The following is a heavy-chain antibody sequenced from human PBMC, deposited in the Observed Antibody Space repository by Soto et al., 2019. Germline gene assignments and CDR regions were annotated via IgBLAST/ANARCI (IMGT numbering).Heavy chain of an antibody. V-gene: IGHV4-59*01. CDR2: IYYSGST. CDR3: ARLRRNYYGSGSNDAFDI. D-gene: IGHD3-10*01. CDR1: GGSISSYY. J-gene: IGHJ3*02. Sequence: SETLSLTCTVSGGSISSYYWSWIRQPPGKGLEWIGYIYYSGSTNYDPSLKSRVTISVDTSKNQFSLKLSSVTAADTAVYYCARLRRNYYGSGSNDAFDIWGQGTMVTVSS.